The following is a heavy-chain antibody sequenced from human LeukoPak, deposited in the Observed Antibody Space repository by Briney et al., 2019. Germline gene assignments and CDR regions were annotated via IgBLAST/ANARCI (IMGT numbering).Heavy chain of an antibody. Sequence: PGRSLRLSCAAPGFTFDDYAMHWVRQAPGRGLEWVSGISWNSGSIGYADSVKGRFTISRDNAKNSLYLQMNSLRAEDTALYYCAKGGHLRLGELSLSDYWGQGTLVTVSS. CDR3: AKGGHLRLGELSLSDY. V-gene: IGHV3-9*01. CDR1: GFTFDDYA. D-gene: IGHD3-16*02. J-gene: IGHJ4*02. CDR2: ISWNSGSI.